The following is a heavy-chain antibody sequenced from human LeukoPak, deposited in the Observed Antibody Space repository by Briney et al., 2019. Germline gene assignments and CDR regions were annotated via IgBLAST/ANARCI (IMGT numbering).Heavy chain of an antibody. CDR3: ARRAGAYSHPYDY. D-gene: IGHD4/OR15-4a*01. J-gene: IGHJ4*02. Sequence: GGSLRLSCAASGFTFSSYGMHWVRQAPGKGPEWVAFIRYDGSNKYYADSVKGRFTISRDNYKNTLYLQMNSLRAEDTAVYYCARRAGAYSHPYDYWGQGTLVTVSS. CDR1: GFTFSSYG. CDR2: IRYDGSNK. V-gene: IGHV3-30*02.